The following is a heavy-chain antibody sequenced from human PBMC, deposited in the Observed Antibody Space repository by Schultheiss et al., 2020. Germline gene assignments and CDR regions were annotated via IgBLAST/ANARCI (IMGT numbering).Heavy chain of an antibody. V-gene: IGHV4-59*11. CDR3: ARSAYYYDSPTNWFDP. J-gene: IGHJ5*02. D-gene: IGHD3-22*01. Sequence: SETLSLTCTVSGGSISSHYWSWIPQPPGKGLEWIGYIYYSGSTNHNPSLKSRVTISVDTSKNQFSLKLSSVTAADTAVYYCARSAYYYDSPTNWFDPCGQGTLVTVSS. CDR2: IYYSGST. CDR1: GGSISSHY.